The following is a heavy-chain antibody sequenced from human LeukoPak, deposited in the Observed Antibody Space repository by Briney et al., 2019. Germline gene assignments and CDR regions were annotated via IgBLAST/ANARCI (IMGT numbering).Heavy chain of an antibody. J-gene: IGHJ5*02. CDR2: IYTSGST. Sequence: SETLSLTCTVSGGSISSGSYYWSWIRQPAGKGLEWIGRIYTSGSTNYNPSLKSRVTISVDTSKNQFSLKLSSVTAADTAVYYCARESECYYGSGSYECRWFDPWGLGTLVTVSS. D-gene: IGHD3-10*01. CDR3: ARESECYYGSGSYECRWFDP. V-gene: IGHV4-61*02. CDR1: GGSISSGSYY.